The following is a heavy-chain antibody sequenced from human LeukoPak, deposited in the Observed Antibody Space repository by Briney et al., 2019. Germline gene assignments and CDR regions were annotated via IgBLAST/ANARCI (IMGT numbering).Heavy chain of an antibody. CDR3: ARERFYGDYFDY. Sequence: GGSLRLSCAASGFTFSSYSMNWVRQAPGKGLEWVSYISSSGSTIYYADSVKGRFTISRDNAKDSLYLQMNSLRAEDTAVYYCARERFYGDYFDYWGQGTLVIVSS. J-gene: IGHJ4*02. CDR2: ISSSGSTI. D-gene: IGHD4-17*01. CDR1: GFTFSSYS. V-gene: IGHV3-48*01.